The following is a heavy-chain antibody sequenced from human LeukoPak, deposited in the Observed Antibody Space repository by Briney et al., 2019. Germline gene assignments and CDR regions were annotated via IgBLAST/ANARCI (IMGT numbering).Heavy chain of an antibody. V-gene: IGHV3-30*03. CDR3: ARGGPYYDILTGFDY. J-gene: IGHJ4*02. CDR2: ISYDGSNK. CDR1: GFTFSSYG. D-gene: IGHD3-9*01. Sequence: GGSLRLSCAASGFTFSSYGMHWVRQAPGKGLEWVAVISYDGSNKYYADSVKGRFTISRDNSKNTLYLQMNSLRAEDTAVYYCARGGPYYDILTGFDYWGQGTLVTVSS.